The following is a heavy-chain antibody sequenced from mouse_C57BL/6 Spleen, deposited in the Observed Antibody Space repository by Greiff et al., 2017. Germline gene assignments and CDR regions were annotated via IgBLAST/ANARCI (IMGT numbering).Heavy chain of an antibody. D-gene: IGHD2-3*01. V-gene: IGHV1-18*01. CDR2: INPNNGGT. CDR1: GYTFTDYT. CDR3: ARDDGYYFDY. J-gene: IGHJ2*01. Sequence: VHVQQSGPELVKPGASVKIPCKASGYTFTDYTMDWVKQSHGKSLEWIGDINPNNGGTIYNQKFKGKATVTVDKSSSSAYIELRSLTSEDTAVYDCARDDGYYFDYWGQGTTLTVSS.